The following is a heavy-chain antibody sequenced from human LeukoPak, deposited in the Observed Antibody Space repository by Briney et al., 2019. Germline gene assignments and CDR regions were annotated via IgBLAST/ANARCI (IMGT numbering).Heavy chain of an antibody. CDR3: ASPPSYYYETSGYSHDAFDL. D-gene: IGHD3-22*01. J-gene: IGHJ3*01. CDR2: ISHSGSA. Sequence: SETLSLTCTVSGGSISSGGYYWSWIRQHPGKGLEWIGSISHSGSAYYNPSLKSRVSISVDTSMTQMSLKLSSVTASDTAVYYCASPPSYYYETSGYSHDAFDLWGQGTMITVSS. V-gene: IGHV4-39*01. CDR1: GGSISSGGYY.